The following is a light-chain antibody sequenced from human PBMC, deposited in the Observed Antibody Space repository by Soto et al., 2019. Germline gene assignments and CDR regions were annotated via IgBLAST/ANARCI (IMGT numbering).Light chain of an antibody. J-gene: IGKJ1*01. CDR1: QTISSW. V-gene: IGKV1-5*03. CDR2: KAS. CDR3: QHYNSYSEA. Sequence: DIQMTQSPSTLSGSVGDRVTITCRASQTISSWLAWYQQKPGKPPKLLIYKASTLKSGVPSRFRGSGSGTEFTLTISSLQPDDFATYYCQHYNSYSEAFGQGTKVDIK.